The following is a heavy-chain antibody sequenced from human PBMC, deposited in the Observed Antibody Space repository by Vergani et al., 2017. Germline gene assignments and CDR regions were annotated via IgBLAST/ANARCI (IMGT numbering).Heavy chain of an antibody. J-gene: IGHJ5*02. CDR3: AKDLDYYGSGFSNWFDP. CDR1: GFTFTSSA. Sequence: QLVQSGAEVKKPGTSVKVSCKASGFTFTSSAVQWVRQARGQRLEWIGWIVVGSGNTNYAQKFQERVTITRDMSTSTAYMELSSLRAEDTAVYYCAKDLDYYGSGFSNWFDPWGQGTLVTVSS. CDR2: IVVGSGNT. V-gene: IGHV1-58*01. D-gene: IGHD3-10*01.